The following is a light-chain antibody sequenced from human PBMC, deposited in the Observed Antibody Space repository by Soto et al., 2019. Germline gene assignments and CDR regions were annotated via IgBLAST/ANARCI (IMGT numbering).Light chain of an antibody. Sequence: DVQMTQSPSTLSGSVGDRVTITCRASQSISSWLAWYQQKPGKAPKLLIYDASSLESGVPSRFSGSGSGTEFTLTISSLEPEDFAVYYCQQRSNWPPWTFGQGTKVDI. J-gene: IGKJ1*01. CDR2: DAS. CDR1: QSISSW. CDR3: QQRSNWPPWT. V-gene: IGKV1-5*01.